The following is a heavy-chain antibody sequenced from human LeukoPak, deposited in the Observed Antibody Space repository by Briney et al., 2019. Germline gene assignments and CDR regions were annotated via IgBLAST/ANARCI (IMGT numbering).Heavy chain of an antibody. Sequence: QPGRSLRLSCAASGFTFSSYAMHWVRQAPGKGLEWVAAISYDGSNKYYADSVKGRFTISRDNSKNTLYLQMNSLRAEDTAVYYCARDPRAIAAAGNGIFDYWGQGNLVTVSS. V-gene: IGHV3-30-3*01. CDR2: ISYDGSNK. D-gene: IGHD6-13*01. J-gene: IGHJ4*02. CDR1: GFTFSSYA. CDR3: ARDPRAIAAAGNGIFDY.